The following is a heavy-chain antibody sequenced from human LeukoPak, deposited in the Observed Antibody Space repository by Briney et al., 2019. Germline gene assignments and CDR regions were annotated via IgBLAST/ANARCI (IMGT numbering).Heavy chain of an antibody. V-gene: IGHV3-72*01. Sequence: GGSLRLSCAASGFTFSDHQMDWVRQAPGEGLEWVARIRNKANRYTTEYAASVKGRFTISRDDPENSLYLQMDSLKTEDTAVYYCASSPLGIAPFDYWGQGTLVTVSS. CDR3: ASSPLGIAPFDY. D-gene: IGHD7-27*01. CDR2: IRNKANRYTT. J-gene: IGHJ4*02. CDR1: GFTFSDHQ.